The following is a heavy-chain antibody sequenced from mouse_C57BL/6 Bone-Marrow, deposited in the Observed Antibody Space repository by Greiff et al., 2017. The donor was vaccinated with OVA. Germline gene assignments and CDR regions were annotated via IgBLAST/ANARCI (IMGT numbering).Heavy chain of an antibody. CDR3: ARPQYYGSFFDY. CDR1: GYTFTDYY. Sequence: QVQLKQSGAELVRPGASVKLSCKASGYTFTDYYINWVKQRPGQGLEWIARIYPGSGNTYYNEKFKGKATLTAEKSSSTAYMQLSSLTSEDSAVYFCARPQYYGSFFDYWGQGTTLTVSS. CDR2: IYPGSGNT. D-gene: IGHD1-1*01. J-gene: IGHJ2*01. V-gene: IGHV1-76*01.